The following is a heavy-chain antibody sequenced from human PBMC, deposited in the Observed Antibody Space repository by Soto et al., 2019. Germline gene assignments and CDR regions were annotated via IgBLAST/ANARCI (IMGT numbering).Heavy chain of an antibody. CDR3: AKDRIMGSTTFWGMDV. CDR2: IIGSGGRT. V-gene: IGHV3-23*01. D-gene: IGHD3-16*01. J-gene: IGHJ6*02. CDR1: GFTFSSYA. Sequence: EVQLLESGGGLVQPGGSLRLSCAASGFTFSSYAMSWVRQAPGKGLEWVSAIIGSGGRTYYADSVKGRFNISRDNSKNTLYLQMNSLRVEDTAVYYCAKDRIMGSTTFWGMDVWGQGTTVTVSS.